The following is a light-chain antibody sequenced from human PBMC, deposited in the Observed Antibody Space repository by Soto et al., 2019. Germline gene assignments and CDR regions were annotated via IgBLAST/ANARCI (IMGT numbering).Light chain of an antibody. CDR1: QSVSSY. CDR2: DAS. J-gene: IGKJ2*01. Sequence: EIVLTQSPVTLSLSPGERATLSCRASQSVSSYLAWYQQKPGQAPRLLIYDASNRATGIPARFSGSGSGTDFTLTTSSLEPEDFAVYYCQQRSNWRTFGQGTKLEIK. V-gene: IGKV3-11*01. CDR3: QQRSNWRT.